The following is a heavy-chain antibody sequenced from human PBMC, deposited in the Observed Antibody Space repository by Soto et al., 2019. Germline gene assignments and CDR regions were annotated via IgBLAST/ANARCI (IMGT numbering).Heavy chain of an antibody. V-gene: IGHV3-23*01. D-gene: IGHD5-12*01. CDR1: GFTFSSYA. CDR2: ISGSGGST. CDR3: ANGREQRRDGYNSLDY. Sequence: GSLRLSCAASGFTFSSYAMSWVRQAPGKGLEWVSAISGSGGSTYYADSVKGRFTISRDNSKNTLYLQMNSLRAEDTAVYYCANGREQRRDGYNSLDYWGQGTLVTVSS. J-gene: IGHJ4*02.